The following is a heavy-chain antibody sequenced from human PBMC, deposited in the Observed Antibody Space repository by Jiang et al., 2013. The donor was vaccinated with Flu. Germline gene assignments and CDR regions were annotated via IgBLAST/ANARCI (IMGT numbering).Heavy chain of an antibody. V-gene: IGHV1-8*01. CDR1: GYTFTSYD. CDR2: MNPNSGNT. J-gene: IGHJ3*02. Sequence: SCKASGYTFTSYDINWVRQATGQGLEWMGWMNPNSGNTGYAQKFQGRVTMTRNTSISTAYMELSSLRSEDTAVYYCAAEIYGDYAFDIWGQGTMVTVSS. CDR3: AAEIYGDYAFDI. D-gene: IGHD4-17*01.